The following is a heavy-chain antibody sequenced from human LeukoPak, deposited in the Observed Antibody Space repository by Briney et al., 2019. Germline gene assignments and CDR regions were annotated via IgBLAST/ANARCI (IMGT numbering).Heavy chain of an antibody. CDR1: GFTFSSYA. CDR3: AKASGSYAVVMYFDY. D-gene: IGHD1-26*01. Sequence: GGSPRLSCAASGFTFSSYAMSWVRQAPGKGLEWVSAISGSGGSTYYADSVKGRFTISRDNSKNTLYLQMNSLRAEDTAVYYCAKASGSYAVVMYFDYWGQGTLVTVSS. CDR2: ISGSGGST. J-gene: IGHJ4*02. V-gene: IGHV3-23*01.